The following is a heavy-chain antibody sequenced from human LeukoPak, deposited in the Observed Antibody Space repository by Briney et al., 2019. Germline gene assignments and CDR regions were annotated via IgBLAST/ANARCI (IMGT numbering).Heavy chain of an antibody. CDR3: AASGFDRLLGTYYFDY. V-gene: IGHV1-58*01. CDR1: GFTFTSSA. J-gene: IGHJ4*02. CDR2: IVVGSGNT. Sequence: SVKVSCKASGFTFTSSAVQWVRQARGQRLEWIGWIVVGSGNTNYAQKFQERVTITRDMSTSTAYMELSSLRSEDTAVYYCAASGFDRLLGTYYFDYWGQGTLVTVSS. D-gene: IGHD3-9*01.